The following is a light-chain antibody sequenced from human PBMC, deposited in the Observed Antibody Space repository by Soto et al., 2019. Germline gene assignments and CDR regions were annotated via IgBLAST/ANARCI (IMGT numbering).Light chain of an antibody. J-gene: IGKJ1*01. V-gene: IGKV3-15*01. Sequence: EIVMTQSPATLSVSPGERATLSCRASQSVGSNVILYQQKPGQAPRLLIYGASTRATGISARFSGSGSGTEFTLTISSLQSEDFGVYYCQQYNNWWTFGQGTKVDIK. CDR1: QSVGSN. CDR3: QQYNNWWT. CDR2: GAS.